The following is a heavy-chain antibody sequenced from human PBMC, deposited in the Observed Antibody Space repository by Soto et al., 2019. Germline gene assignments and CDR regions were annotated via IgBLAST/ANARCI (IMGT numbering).Heavy chain of an antibody. CDR2: IIPIFGTA. V-gene: IGHV1-69*13. CDR3: ARDYYDSSGYYGRAYYYGMDV. D-gene: IGHD3-22*01. J-gene: IGHJ6*02. Sequence: SVKVSCKASGGTFSSYAISWVRQAPGQGLEWMGGIIPIFGTANYAQKFQGRVTITADESTSTAYMELSSLRSEDTAVYYCARDYYDSSGYYGRAYYYGMDVWGQGTTVTVSS. CDR1: GGTFSSYA.